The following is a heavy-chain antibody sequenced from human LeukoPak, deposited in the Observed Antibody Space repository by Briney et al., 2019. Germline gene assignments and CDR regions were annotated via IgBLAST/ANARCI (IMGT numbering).Heavy chain of an antibody. CDR1: GFTFSSYS. CDR3: VLLSLTPG. J-gene: IGHJ4*02. D-gene: IGHD3-10*01. V-gene: IGHV3-23*01. Sequence: GGSLRLSCAASGFTFSSYSMSWVRQAPGKGLEWVSAISGSGGSTYYADSVKGRFTISRDNAKNTLYLQMNGLRAEDTAVYYCVLLSLTPGWGQGTLVTVSS. CDR2: ISGSGGST.